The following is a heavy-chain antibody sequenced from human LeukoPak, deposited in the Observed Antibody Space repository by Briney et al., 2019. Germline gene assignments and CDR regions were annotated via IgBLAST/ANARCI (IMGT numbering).Heavy chain of an antibody. J-gene: IGHJ1*01. CDR3: ARAGYSYGSVYFQH. CDR2: IYYSGST. CDR1: GGSISSYY. D-gene: IGHD5-18*01. V-gene: IGHV4-59*01. Sequence: SETLSLTCTVSGGSISSYYWSWIRQPPGKGLEWLGYIYYSGSTNYNPSLKSRVTISVDTSKNQFSLKLSSVTAADTAVYYCARAGYSYGSVYFQHWGQGTPVTVSS.